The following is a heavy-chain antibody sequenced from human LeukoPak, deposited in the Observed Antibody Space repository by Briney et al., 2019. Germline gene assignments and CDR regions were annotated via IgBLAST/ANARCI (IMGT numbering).Heavy chain of an antibody. Sequence: GGSLRLSCAASGFTFSSYSMNWVRQAPGKGLEWVSYISSSSSTIYYADSVKGRFTISRDNAKNSLYLQMNSLRAEDTAVYYCARNRGQWLVLFDYWGQGTLVTVSS. D-gene: IGHD6-19*01. CDR1: GFTFSSYS. J-gene: IGHJ4*02. CDR3: ARNRGQWLVLFDY. CDR2: ISSSSSTI. V-gene: IGHV3-48*01.